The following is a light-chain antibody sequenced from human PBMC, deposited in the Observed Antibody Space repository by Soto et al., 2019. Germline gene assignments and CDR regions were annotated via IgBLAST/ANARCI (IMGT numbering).Light chain of an antibody. Sequence: QSALTQPASVSGSPGHSPTISCTGTSSDIGSSNFVSWYQQHPGKAPKLIIYEGSRRPSGVSGRFSGSKSGNAASLTISGLQAEDEADYYCCSFPGTSTLYVFGSGTKDTVL. CDR3: CSFPGTSTLYV. CDR2: EGS. CDR1: SSDIGSSNF. J-gene: IGLJ1*01. V-gene: IGLV2-23*01.